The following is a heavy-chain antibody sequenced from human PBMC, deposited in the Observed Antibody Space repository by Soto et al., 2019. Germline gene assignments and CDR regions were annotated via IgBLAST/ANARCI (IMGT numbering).Heavy chain of an antibody. Sequence: SETLSLTCTVSGGSIGSFYWSWIRQPPGKGLECIGYVYYSGSTNYYSPLESRVTISLDTSKKQFSLKLRSVTTADTAVYYCVRVSHYGDYRIDYWGQGTLVTVSS. J-gene: IGHJ4*02. D-gene: IGHD4-17*01. CDR3: VRVSHYGDYRIDY. CDR1: GGSIGSFY. CDR2: VYYSGST. V-gene: IGHV4-59*01.